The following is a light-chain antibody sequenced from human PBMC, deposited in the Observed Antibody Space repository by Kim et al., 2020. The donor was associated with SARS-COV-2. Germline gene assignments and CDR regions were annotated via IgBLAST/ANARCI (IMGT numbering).Light chain of an antibody. J-gene: IGLJ1*01. Sequence: PGGTVTLTCASSTGEVTSDFYPNWFQQTPGQPPRALIYGTSNRHSWTPARFSGSLLGGKAALTLSGVQPEDEAEYYCMIYYGGVYVFGTGTKVTDL. V-gene: IGLV7-43*01. CDR3: MIYYGGVYV. CDR2: GTS. CDR1: TGEVTSDFY.